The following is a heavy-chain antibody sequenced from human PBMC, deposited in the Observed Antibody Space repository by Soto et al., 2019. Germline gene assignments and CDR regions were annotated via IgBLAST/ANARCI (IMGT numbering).Heavy chain of an antibody. CDR3: ARRGYSSSWYYYYYYGMDV. Sequence: PGGSLRLSCAASGFTFSSYAMHWVRQAPGKGLEWVAVISYDGSNKYYADSVKGRFTISRDNSKNTLYLQMNSLRAEDTAVYYCARRGYSSSWYYYYYYGMDVWGQGTTVTVSS. V-gene: IGHV3-30-3*01. CDR2: ISYDGSNK. CDR1: GFTFSSYA. D-gene: IGHD6-13*01. J-gene: IGHJ6*02.